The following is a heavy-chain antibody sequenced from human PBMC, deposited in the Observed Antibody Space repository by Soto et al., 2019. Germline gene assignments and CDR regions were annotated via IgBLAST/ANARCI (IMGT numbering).Heavy chain of an antibody. D-gene: IGHD3-10*01. CDR2: IDYTGTA. J-gene: IGHJ5*02. V-gene: IGHV4-59*01. Sequence: PSETLSLACTVSVDSRNYYYWTWIRQPPGKGLEWIGYIDYTGTAEYNPSLKSRVTISVDTSKNQFSLNLTSVTAADTAVYYCTRDVYMFDPWGQGTLVTVSS. CDR3: TRDVYMFDP. CDR1: VDSRNYYY.